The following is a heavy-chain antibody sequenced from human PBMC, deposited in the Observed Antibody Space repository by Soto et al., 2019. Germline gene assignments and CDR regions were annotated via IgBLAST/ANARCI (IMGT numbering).Heavy chain of an antibody. J-gene: IGHJ5*02. CDR2: MNPGSGKT. V-gene: IGHV1-8*02. CDR3: ARMASAGTVYWFDP. CDR1: GYTFINFD. D-gene: IGHD6-13*01. Sequence: QVQLVQSGAEVKEPGASVRVSCKASGYTFINFDISWVRQAAGQGLEWLGWMNPGSGKTGYASKFQGRVAMPRDASTGTSLRELGSLTSDYTGVYYCARMASAGTVYWFDPWGQGTLVTVSS.